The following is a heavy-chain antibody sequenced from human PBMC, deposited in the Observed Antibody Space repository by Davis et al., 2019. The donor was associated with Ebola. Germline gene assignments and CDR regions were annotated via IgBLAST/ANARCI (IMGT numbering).Heavy chain of an antibody. V-gene: IGHV3-23*01. D-gene: IGHD1-26*01. CDR2: ISGSGGST. CDR3: AKDYYSGSGGRFDY. CDR1: GFTFSSYA. J-gene: IGHJ4*02. Sequence: PGGSLRLSCAASGFTFSSYAMSWVRQAPGKGLEWVSAISGSGGSTYYADSVKGRFTISRDNSKNTLYLQMNSLRAEDTAIYYCAKDYYSGSGGRFDYWGQGTPVTVSS.